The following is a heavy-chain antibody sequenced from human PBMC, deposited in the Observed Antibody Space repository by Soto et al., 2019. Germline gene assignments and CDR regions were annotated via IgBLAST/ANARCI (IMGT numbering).Heavy chain of an antibody. Sequence: QLQLQESCPGLVKPSETLSLTCAVSGGSISSSSYYWGWIRQPPGKGLEWIGSIYYSGSAYYTPSLQSRVAISVDTSKNQFSLKLNSVTAADTAVYYCARRTVNIRTFYSGLKTHCYDYRGQGTLVIVSS. CDR1: GGSISSSSYY. CDR3: ARRTVNIRTFYSGLKTHCYDY. V-gene: IGHV4-39*01. J-gene: IGHJ4*02. CDR2: IYYSGSA. D-gene: IGHD6-19*01.